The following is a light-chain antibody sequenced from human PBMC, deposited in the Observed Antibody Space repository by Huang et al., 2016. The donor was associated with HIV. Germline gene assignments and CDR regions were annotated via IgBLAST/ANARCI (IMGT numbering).Light chain of an antibody. V-gene: IGKV1-33*01. CDR1: QDISNY. CDR3: QQYDNLPRT. J-gene: IGKJ5*01. CDR2: DAS. Sequence: DIQMTQSPSSLSASVGDRVTITCQASQDISNYLNWYQQKPGKAPRLLSYDASNLETGVPSRFSGSGSGTDFTFTISSLQPEDIVTYYCQQYDNLPRTFGQGTRLEIK.